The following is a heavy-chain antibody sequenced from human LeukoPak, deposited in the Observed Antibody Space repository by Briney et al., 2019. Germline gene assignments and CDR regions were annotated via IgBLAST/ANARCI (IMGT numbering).Heavy chain of an antibody. CDR3: ARDGLRGNNWFDP. CDR1: GFTFGSYG. Sequence: QPGRSLRLSCAASGFTFGSYGMHWVCQAPGKGLEWVAVIWYDGSNKYYADSVKGRFTISRDNSKNTLDLQMNSLRAADTAVYYCARDGLRGNNWFDPWGQGTLVTVSS. V-gene: IGHV3-33*01. CDR2: IWYDGSNK. J-gene: IGHJ5*02. D-gene: IGHD5-24*01.